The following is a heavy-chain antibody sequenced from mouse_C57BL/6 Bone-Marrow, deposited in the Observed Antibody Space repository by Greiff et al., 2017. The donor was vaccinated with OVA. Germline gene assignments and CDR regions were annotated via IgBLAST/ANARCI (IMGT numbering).Heavy chain of an antibody. J-gene: IGHJ2*01. CDR1: GYTFTDYY. V-gene: IGHV1-19*01. CDR2: INPYNGGT. D-gene: IGHD1-1*01. CDR3: ASLLLLRLDY. Sequence: EVQRVESGPVLVKPGASVKMSCKASGYTFTDYYMNWVKQSHGKSLEWIGVINPYNGGTSSNQKFKGKATLTVDKSSSTAYMELNSLTSEDSAVYYCASLLLLRLDYWGQGTTLTVSS.